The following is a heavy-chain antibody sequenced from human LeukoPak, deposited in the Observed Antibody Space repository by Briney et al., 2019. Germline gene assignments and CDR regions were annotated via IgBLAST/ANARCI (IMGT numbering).Heavy chain of an antibody. Sequence: PSETLSLTCAVYGGSFGIYYWSWIRQPPGKGLEWIGEINHSRSTNYNPSLKSRVTISVDMSKNQFSLKLSSVTAADTAVYYCAGPGAGDLDYWGQGTLVIVSS. V-gene: IGHV4-34*01. D-gene: IGHD3-10*01. J-gene: IGHJ4*02. CDR2: INHSRST. CDR1: GGSFGIYY. CDR3: AGPGAGDLDY.